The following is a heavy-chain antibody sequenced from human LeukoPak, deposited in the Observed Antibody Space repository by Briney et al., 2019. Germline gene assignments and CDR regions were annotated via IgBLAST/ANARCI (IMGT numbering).Heavy chain of an antibody. CDR2: IYFSGST. CDR3: ARQRSWYRGGFSFDY. CDR1: GGSISSYY. V-gene: IGHV4-59*08. J-gene: IGHJ4*02. D-gene: IGHD6-13*01. Sequence: PSETLSLTCTVSGGSISSYYWSWIRQPPGKGLEWIGYIYFSGSTNYNPSLKSRVTISVDTSKNQFSLKLSSVTAADTAVYYCARQRSWYRGGFSFDYWGQGTLVTVSS.